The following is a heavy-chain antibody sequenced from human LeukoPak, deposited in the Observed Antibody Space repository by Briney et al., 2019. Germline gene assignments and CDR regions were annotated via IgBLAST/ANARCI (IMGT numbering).Heavy chain of an antibody. V-gene: IGHV4-34*01. CDR2: INHSGST. CDR1: GGSFSGYY. D-gene: IGHD4-11*01. Sequence: SETLSLTCAVYGGSFSGYYWSWIRQPPGKGLEWIGEINHSGSTDYNPSLKSRVTISVDTSKNQFSLKLSSVTAADTAVYYCARALMTTSSWFDPWGQGTLVTVSS. J-gene: IGHJ5*02. CDR3: ARALMTTSSWFDP.